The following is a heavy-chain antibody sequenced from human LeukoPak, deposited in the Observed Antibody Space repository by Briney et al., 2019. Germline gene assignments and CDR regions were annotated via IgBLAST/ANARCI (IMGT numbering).Heavy chain of an antibody. J-gene: IGHJ3*02. CDR2: TYYRSKRYN. D-gene: IGHD6-13*01. Sequence: SQTLSLTCAISGDSVSSNSAAWNWIRQSPSRGLEWLGRTYYRSKRYNDYAVSVKSRITINPDTSKNQFSLQLNSVTPKDTAMYYCARSEPGYSSSWETYAFDIWGQGTMVTVSS. CDR1: GDSVSSNSAA. CDR3: ARSEPGYSSSWETYAFDI. V-gene: IGHV6-1*01.